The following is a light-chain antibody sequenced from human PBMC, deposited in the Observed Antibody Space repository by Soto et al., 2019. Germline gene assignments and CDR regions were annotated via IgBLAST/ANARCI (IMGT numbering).Light chain of an antibody. V-gene: IGKV1-33*01. CDR2: DAS. CDR1: QDISDS. CDR3: QQYATLPLT. J-gene: IGKJ4*01. Sequence: DIQMTQSPSSLSASVGDSLTLTCQASQDISDSLIWYQVKPGNAPQLLMFDASKLETGVPSRFTGSGSGKDFTFTISSLQPEDLATYYCQQYATLPLTFGGGTKVEIK.